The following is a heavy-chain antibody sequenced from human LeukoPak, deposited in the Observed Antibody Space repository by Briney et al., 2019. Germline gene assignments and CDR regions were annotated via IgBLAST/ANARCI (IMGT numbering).Heavy chain of an antibody. CDR2: INPSGGST. Sequence: ASVKVSCKASGYTFTSYYMHWVRQAPGQGLEWMGIINPSGGSTSYAQKFQGRVTMTRDTSTSTVYMELSSLRSDDTAMYYCARSGGTVTTLYYFDYWGQGTLVTVSS. J-gene: IGHJ4*02. D-gene: IGHD4-17*01. V-gene: IGHV1-46*01. CDR1: GYTFTSYY. CDR3: ARSGGTVTTLYYFDY.